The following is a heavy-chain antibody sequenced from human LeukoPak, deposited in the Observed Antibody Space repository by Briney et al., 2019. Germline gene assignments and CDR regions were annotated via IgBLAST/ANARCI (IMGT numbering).Heavy chain of an antibody. J-gene: IGHJ3*02. CDR1: GGSISSYY. V-gene: IGHV4-39*07. CDR2: VFFSGSP. Sequence: SETLSLTCTVSGGSISSYYWSWIRQPPGKGLEWIGSVFFSGSPYYNPSLKSRVTILLDTSKNQFSLNLNSVTAADTAVYYCARDRIYFDTSGLNAFDIWGQGTVVTVSS. CDR3: ARDRIYFDTSGLNAFDI. D-gene: IGHD3-22*01.